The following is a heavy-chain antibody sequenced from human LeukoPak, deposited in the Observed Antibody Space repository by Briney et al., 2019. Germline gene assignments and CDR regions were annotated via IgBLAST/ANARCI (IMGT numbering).Heavy chain of an antibody. CDR2: ISAYNGNT. V-gene: IGHV1-18*01. D-gene: IGHD3-22*01. CDR1: GYTFTSYG. J-gene: IGHJ4*02. Sequence: ASVKVSCKASGYTFTSYGISWVRQAPGQGLEWMGCISAYNGNTNYAQKLQGRVTMTTDTSTSTAYMELRSLRSDDTAVYYCARLNYYDSSGYPSLPDYWGQGTLVTVSS. CDR3: ARLNYYDSSGYPSLPDY.